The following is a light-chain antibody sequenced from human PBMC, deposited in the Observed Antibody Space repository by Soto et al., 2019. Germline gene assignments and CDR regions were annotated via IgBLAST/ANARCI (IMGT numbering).Light chain of an antibody. Sequence: QSVLTPPPSVSGAPGQRVTISCTGTSSNIGAGSDVHWYQQLPGTAPKLLIYGNSNRPSGVPDRFSGSKSGTSASLAITGLQAEDEADSYCQSYDSSLSVVFGGGTKRTV. V-gene: IGLV1-40*01. CDR2: GNS. J-gene: IGLJ2*01. CDR3: QSYDSSLSVV. CDR1: SSNIGAGSD.